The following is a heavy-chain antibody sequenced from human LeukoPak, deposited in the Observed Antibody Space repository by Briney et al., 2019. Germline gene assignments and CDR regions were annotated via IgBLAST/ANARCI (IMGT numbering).Heavy chain of an antibody. D-gene: IGHD3-10*01. CDR2: IYYSGST. CDR1: GGTISSSSYY. V-gene: IGHV4-39*07. CDR3: AASLGWFGEFPFDY. Sequence: SETLSLTCTASGGTISSSSYYWGWIRQPPGKGLEWIGSIYYSGSTNYNPSLKSRVTISVDTSKNQCSLKLSSVTAADTAVYYCAASLGWFGEFPFDYWGQGTLVTVSS. J-gene: IGHJ4*02.